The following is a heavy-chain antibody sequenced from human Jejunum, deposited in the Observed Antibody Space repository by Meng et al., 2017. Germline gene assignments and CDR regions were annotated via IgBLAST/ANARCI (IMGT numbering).Heavy chain of an antibody. CDR2: MKQDGSNI. CDR1: GFSFRDFS. D-gene: IGHD2-8*02. V-gene: IGHV3-7*01. Sequence: GGSLRLSCVASGFSFRDFSMSWVRQVPGKGLEWVASMKQDGSNIFYVDSVKGRFTISRDNAKNSLFLQMNSLRAEDTALYYCVRVAVFVHRDWGHGTQVTVSS. J-gene: IGHJ4*01. CDR3: VRVAVFVHRD.